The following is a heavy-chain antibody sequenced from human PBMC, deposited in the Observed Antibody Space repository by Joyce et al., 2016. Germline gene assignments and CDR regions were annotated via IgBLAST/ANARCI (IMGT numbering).Heavy chain of an antibody. CDR2: IIPLFRTP. D-gene: IGHD3-10*02. Sequence: QVQLVQSGTEVKKPGSSVRVSCKASGGNFSSHAINWLRQAPGQGLEWMGGIIPLFRTPKYSQKCQGRVTITADKSTSTTYMELGSLRSADTAVYYCARSVITMYYFDSWGQGTLVTVAS. CDR1: GGNFSSHA. J-gene: IGHJ4*02. V-gene: IGHV1-69*06. CDR3: ARSVITMYYFDS.